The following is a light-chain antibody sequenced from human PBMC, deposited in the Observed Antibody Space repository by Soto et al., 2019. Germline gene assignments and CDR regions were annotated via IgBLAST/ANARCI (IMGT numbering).Light chain of an antibody. Sequence: QSALTQPASVSGSPGQSITISCTGSSSDVGSYNFVSWHQQHPGKAPKLMIYEGSKPPSGVSNRFSGSKSGNTASLTISGLQAEDEADYYCCSYAGSSTWVFGGGTKLTVL. J-gene: IGLJ3*02. CDR1: SSDVGSYNF. CDR3: CSYAGSSTWV. V-gene: IGLV2-23*01. CDR2: EGS.